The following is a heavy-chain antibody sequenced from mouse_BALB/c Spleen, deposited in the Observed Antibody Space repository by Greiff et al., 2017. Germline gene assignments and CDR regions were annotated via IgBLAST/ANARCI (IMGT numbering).Heavy chain of an antibody. J-gene: IGHJ4*01. Sequence: QVQLQQPGAELVKPGASVKMSCKASGYTFTSYWMHWVKQRPGQGLEWIGVIDPSDSYTSYNQKFKGKATLTVDTSSSTAYMQLSSLTSEDSAVYCCTRGGDGYYVRAMDYWGQGTSVTVSS. V-gene: IGHV1S127*01. D-gene: IGHD2-3*01. CDR1: GYTFTSYW. CDR3: TRGGDGYYVRAMDY. CDR2: IDPSDSYT.